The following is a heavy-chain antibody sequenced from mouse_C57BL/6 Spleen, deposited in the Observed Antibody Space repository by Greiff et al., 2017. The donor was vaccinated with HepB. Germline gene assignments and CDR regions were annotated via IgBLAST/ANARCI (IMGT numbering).Heavy chain of an antibody. CDR1: GYTFTSYW. CDR3: ARGTTVVDWFAY. Sequence: VQLQQPGAELVKPGASVKLSCKASGYTFTSYWMHWVKQRPGQGLEWIGMIHPNSGSTNYNEKFKSKATLTVDKSSSTAYMQLSSLTSEDSAVYYCARGTTVVDWFAYWGQGTLVTVSA. J-gene: IGHJ3*01. D-gene: IGHD1-1*01. V-gene: IGHV1-64*01. CDR2: IHPNSGST.